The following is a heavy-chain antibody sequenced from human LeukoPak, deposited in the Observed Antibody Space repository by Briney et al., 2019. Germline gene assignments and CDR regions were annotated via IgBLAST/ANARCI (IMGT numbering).Heavy chain of an antibody. CDR2: VDPSGDIA. V-gene: IGHV1-46*01. D-gene: IGHD6-19*01. CDR1: GYTFIHYY. J-gene: IGHJ4*02. CDR3: ARRTRGSGWSGDHYFDY. Sequence: GASVKVSCKTSGYTFIHYYMHWVRQASGEGFEWMGIVDPSGDIATYAQKFQGRVTLTTDTSTSTFYMELSSLRSEDTAIYYCARRTRGSGWSGDHYFDYWGQGTLVTVSS.